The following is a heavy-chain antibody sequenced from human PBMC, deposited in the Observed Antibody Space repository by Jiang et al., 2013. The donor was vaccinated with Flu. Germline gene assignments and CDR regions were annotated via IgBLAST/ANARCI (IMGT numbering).Heavy chain of an antibody. CDR1: GYTFTTYQ. D-gene: IGHD3-3*01. J-gene: IGHJ4*02. Sequence: SGAEVKKPGASVKVSCKASGYTFTTYQINWVRQAPGQGLEWMGWMNTHSDHTGYAQKFQERVTITRDMSTSTAYMELSSLRSEDTAVYYCAADPTIFGVVIWGQGTLVTVSS. CDR2: MNTHSDHT. V-gene: IGHV1-8*03. CDR3: AADPTIFGVVI.